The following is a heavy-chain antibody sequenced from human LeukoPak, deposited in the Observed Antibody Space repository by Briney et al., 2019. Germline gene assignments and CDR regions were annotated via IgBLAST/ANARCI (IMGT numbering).Heavy chain of an antibody. J-gene: IGHJ4*02. Sequence: GGSLRLSCAASGFTFSSYAMSWVRQAPGKGLEWVSAISGSGGSTYYADSVKGRFTISRDNSKNTLYLQMNSLRAEDTAVYYCAILREGYYYDKDFDYRGQGTLVTVSS. CDR1: GFTFSSYA. CDR3: AILREGYYYDKDFDY. V-gene: IGHV3-23*01. CDR2: ISGSGGST. D-gene: IGHD3-22*01.